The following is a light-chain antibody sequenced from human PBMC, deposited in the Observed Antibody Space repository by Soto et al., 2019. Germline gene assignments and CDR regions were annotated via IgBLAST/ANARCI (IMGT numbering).Light chain of an antibody. Sequence: QMTQSPSTLSASVGDRVTITCRASQNINTWLAWYQQKPGTAPRLLIYDVSTLQSGVPSRFSGSGFGTEFTLTITSLQPDDSAIYYCQQYDGYFGPGTKV. CDR2: DVS. CDR3: QQYDGY. CDR1: QNINTW. V-gene: IGKV1-5*01. J-gene: IGKJ3*01.